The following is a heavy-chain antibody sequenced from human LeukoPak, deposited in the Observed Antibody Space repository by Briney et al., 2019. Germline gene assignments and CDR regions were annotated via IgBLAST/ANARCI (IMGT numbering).Heavy chain of an antibody. CDR2: MNWNGGGT. Sequence: GGSLRLSCAASGFTFDDYGMSWVRQAPGKGLEWVSGMNWNGGGTGYADSVKGRFTISRDNAKNSLYLQMNSLRAEDTALYYCARDDRGYTYGYFDYWGQGTQVPVSS. V-gene: IGHV3-20*04. CDR1: GFTFDDYG. CDR3: ARDDRGYTYGYFDY. J-gene: IGHJ4*02. D-gene: IGHD5-18*01.